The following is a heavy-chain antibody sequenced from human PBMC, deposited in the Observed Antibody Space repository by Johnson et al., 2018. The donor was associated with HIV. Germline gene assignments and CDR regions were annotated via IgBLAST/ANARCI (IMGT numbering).Heavy chain of an antibody. V-gene: IGHV3-9*01. D-gene: IGHD3-10*01. CDR3: GSLGEGHQKGAFEI. CDR2: ISWKSINI. J-gene: IGHJ3*02. Sequence: VQLVESGGGLVQPGTSLRLSCAASGFSIDDFAMHWVRQAPGKGLEWVSGISWKSINIVYADSVKGRFTISRADAKRSLFLQMNSLRVEDTAVYFGGSLGEGHQKGAFEIWGHGTMVTVSS. CDR1: GFSIDDFA.